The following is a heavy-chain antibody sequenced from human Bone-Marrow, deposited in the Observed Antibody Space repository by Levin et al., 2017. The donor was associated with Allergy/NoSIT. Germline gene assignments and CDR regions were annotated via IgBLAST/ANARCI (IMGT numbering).Heavy chain of an antibody. V-gene: IGHV1-69*01. CDR3: ARSLTTVTSSGYYYYGMDV. Sequence: KISCKASGGTFSSYAISWVRQAPGQGLEWMGGIIPIFGTANYAQTFQGRVTITADESTSTAYMELSSLRSEDTAVYYCARSLTTVTSSGYYYYGMDVWGQGTTVTVSS. J-gene: IGHJ6*02. CDR1: GGTFSSYA. D-gene: IGHD4-17*01. CDR2: IIPIFGTA.